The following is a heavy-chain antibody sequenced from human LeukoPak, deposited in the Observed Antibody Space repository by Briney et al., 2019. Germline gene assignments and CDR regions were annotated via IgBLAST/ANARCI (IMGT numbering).Heavy chain of an antibody. CDR1: GGSISSNSYY. J-gene: IGHJ4*02. Sequence: SETLSLTCTVSGGSISSNSYYWSWIRQPPGKGLEWIAYINYSGNNNYNPSLKSRVTISIDTSKNHFSLRLSSVTAADTAVYYCARRGYYDSGGYYGYWGQGTLVTVSS. CDR2: INYSGNN. V-gene: IGHV4-61*03. CDR3: ARRGYYDSGGYYGY. D-gene: IGHD3-22*01.